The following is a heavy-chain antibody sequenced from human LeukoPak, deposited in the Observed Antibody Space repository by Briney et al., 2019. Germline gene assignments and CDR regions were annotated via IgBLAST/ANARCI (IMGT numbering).Heavy chain of an antibody. CDR1: GVSISSDY. CDR2: IHYSGST. CDR3: ARDAGATAY. V-gene: IGHV4-59*01. J-gene: IGHJ4*02. Sequence: SETLSLTCTVSGVSISSDYWTWIRQPLGKGLEWIGYIHYSGSTSYNPSLKSRVTISVDTSKNQFSLKLTSVTSADTAVYYCARDAGATAYWGQGTLVTVSS. D-gene: IGHD4/OR15-4a*01.